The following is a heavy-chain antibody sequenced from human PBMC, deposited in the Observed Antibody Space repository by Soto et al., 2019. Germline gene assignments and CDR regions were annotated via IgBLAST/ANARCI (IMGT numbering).Heavy chain of an antibody. D-gene: IGHD1-1*01. CDR2: IVPIYGIP. CDR3: ARGPNWNARYYYYGMDV. CDR1: GGTSNTHA. Sequence: GASVKVSCKTSGGTSNTHAISWVRQAPGHGFEWMGGIVPIYGIPSHAQKFQGRVTITADEPTTTVYMELSSLRSDDTAVYYCARGPNWNARYYYYGMDVWGQGTTVTVS. J-gene: IGHJ6*02. V-gene: IGHV1-69*13.